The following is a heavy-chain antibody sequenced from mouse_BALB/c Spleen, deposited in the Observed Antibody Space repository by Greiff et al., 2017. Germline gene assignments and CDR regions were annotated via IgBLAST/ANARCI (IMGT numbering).Heavy chain of an antibody. CDR3: ARETYSYAMDY. CDR1: GFTFSSYA. Sequence: EVHLVESGGGLVKPGGSLKLSCAASGFTFSSYAMSWVRQTPEKRLEWVASISSGGSTYYPDSVKGRFTISRDNARNILYLQMSSLRSEDTAMYCCARETYSYAMDYWGQGTSVTVSS. J-gene: IGHJ4*01. D-gene: IGHD2-10*01. V-gene: IGHV5-6-5*01. CDR2: ISSGGST.